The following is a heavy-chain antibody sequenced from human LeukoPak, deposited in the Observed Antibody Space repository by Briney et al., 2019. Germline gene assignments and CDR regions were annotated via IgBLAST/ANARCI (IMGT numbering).Heavy chain of an antibody. CDR1: GLTFSISW. Sequence: GGSLRLSCAASGLTFSISWMHWVRHAPGKEPVWVSRINGDATSTASADSVKGRFTTSRDNAKNTLYLQMNSLRVEDTAVYYCARERCNGATCYRAFDIWGQGTMVTVSP. V-gene: IGHV3-74*01. CDR3: ARERCNGATCYRAFDI. CDR2: INGDATST. D-gene: IGHD2-15*01. J-gene: IGHJ3*02.